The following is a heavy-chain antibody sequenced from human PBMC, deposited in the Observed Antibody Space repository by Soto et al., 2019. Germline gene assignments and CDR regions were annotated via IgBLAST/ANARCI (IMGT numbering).Heavy chain of an antibody. J-gene: IGHJ4*02. V-gene: IGHV1-69*04. CDR2: IIPILGIA. CDR1: GGTFSSYT. Sequence: SVKVSCKASGGTFSSYTISWVRQAPGQGLEWMGRIIPILGIANYAQKFQGRVTITADKSTSTAYMELSSLRSEDTAVYYCARETLSGYDSFDYWGQGTLVTVSS. CDR3: ARETLSGYDSFDY. D-gene: IGHD5-12*01.